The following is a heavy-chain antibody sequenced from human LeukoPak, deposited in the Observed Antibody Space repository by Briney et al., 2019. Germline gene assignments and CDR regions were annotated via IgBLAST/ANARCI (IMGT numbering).Heavy chain of an antibody. D-gene: IGHD3-22*01. Sequence: PSETLSLTCTVSGGSISSYYWSWIRQPAGKGLEWIGRIYTSGSTNYNPSLKSRVTISVDTSKNQFSLKLSSVTAADTAVYYCAREGYYFDSSDYPIVTSYWGQGTLVTVSS. CDR3: AREGYYFDSSDYPIVTSY. CDR1: GGSISSYY. V-gene: IGHV4-4*07. CDR2: IYTSGST. J-gene: IGHJ4*02.